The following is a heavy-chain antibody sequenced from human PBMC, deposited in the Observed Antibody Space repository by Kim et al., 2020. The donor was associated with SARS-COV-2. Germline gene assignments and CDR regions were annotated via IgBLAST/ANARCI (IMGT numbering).Heavy chain of an antibody. D-gene: IGHD3-10*01. CDR3: SRALGWFLNYF. CDR1: GGSISSNSYY. Sequence: SETLSLTCTVSGGSISSNSYYWVWLPQPPGQELNWNSCNCYSGSTNYNLTIQIPVTVSTYTSQYSLYLNSMTVTAAATAYYYCSRALGWFLNYF. CDR2: NCYSGST. J-gene: IGHJ2*01. V-gene: IGHV4-39*02.